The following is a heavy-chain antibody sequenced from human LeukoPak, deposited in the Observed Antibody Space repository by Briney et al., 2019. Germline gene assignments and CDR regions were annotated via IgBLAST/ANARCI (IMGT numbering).Heavy chain of an antibody. CDR1: GGSISSTSYD. J-gene: IGHJ4*02. D-gene: IGHD3-10*01. CDR2: IYTSGST. V-gene: IGHV4-61*09. Sequence: SETLSLTCTVSGGSISSTSYDWYWIRQPAGKGLEWIGHIYTSGSTNYNPSLKGRVTISVDTSKNQFSLKLTCVTAADTAVYYCTKGRGIWGQGTLVTVSS. CDR3: TKGRGI.